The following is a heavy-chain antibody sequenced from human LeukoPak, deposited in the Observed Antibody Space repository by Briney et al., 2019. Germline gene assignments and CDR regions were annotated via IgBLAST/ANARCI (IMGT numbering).Heavy chain of an antibody. D-gene: IGHD3-3*01. CDR2: IWYDGSNR. Sequence: QTGGSLRLSCAASGFTFSSYGMHWVRQAPGKGLEWVAFIWYDGSNREYTDSVKGRFSISRDNSKSTLYLQMNSLRAEDTAVYYCATCLGFCVDDYWGHGTLVTVSS. CDR3: ATCLGFCVDDY. V-gene: IGHV3-30*02. J-gene: IGHJ4*01. CDR1: GFTFSSYG.